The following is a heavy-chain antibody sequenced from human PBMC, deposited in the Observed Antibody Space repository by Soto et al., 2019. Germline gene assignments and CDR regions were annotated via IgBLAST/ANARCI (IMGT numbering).Heavy chain of an antibody. Sequence: SETLSLTCTVSGGSISSYYWSWIRQPPGKGLEWIGYIYYSGSTNYNPSLRSRVTISVDTSKNQFSLKLTSVTAADTALYYCGKVLVGATGHTDSDSWGPGTLVTVSS. J-gene: IGHJ4*02. D-gene: IGHD2-15*01. CDR1: GGSISSYY. CDR3: GKVLVGATGHTDSDS. CDR2: IYYSGST. V-gene: IGHV4-59*08.